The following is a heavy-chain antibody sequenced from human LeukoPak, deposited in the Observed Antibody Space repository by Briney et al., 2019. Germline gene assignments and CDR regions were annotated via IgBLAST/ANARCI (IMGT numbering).Heavy chain of an antibody. Sequence: GRSLRLSCAASGFTFSSYGMHWVRQAPGKGLEWVAVVSYDGSNKYYADSVKGRFTISRDNSKNTLYLQMNSLRAEDTAVYYCAREGDGYNNYWGQGTLVTVSS. CDR1: GFTFSSYG. CDR3: AREGDGYNNY. J-gene: IGHJ4*02. D-gene: IGHD5-24*01. V-gene: IGHV3-30*03. CDR2: VSYDGSNK.